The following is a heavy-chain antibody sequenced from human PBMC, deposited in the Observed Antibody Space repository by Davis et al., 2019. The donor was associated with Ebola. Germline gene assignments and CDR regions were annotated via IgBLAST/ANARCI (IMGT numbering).Heavy chain of an antibody. CDR1: GFTFSSYG. CDR2: ISYDGSNK. V-gene: IGHV3-30*19. J-gene: IGHJ6*02. Sequence: GESLKISCAASGFTFSSYGMHWVRQAPGKGLEWVAVISYDGSNKYYADSVKGRFTISRDNSKNSLYLQMNSLRAEDTALYYCAKGYYYGMDVWGQGTTVTVSS. CDR3: AKGYYYGMDV.